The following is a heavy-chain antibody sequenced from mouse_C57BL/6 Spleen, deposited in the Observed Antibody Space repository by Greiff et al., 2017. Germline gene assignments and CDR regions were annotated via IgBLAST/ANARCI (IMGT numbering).Heavy chain of an antibody. D-gene: IGHD1-1*01. J-gene: IGHJ3*01. CDR2: INTYNGGT. CDR1: GYTFTDYY. Sequence: EVQLQQSGPVLVKPGASVKMTCKASGYTFTDYYMNWVKQSHGKSLEWIGVINTYNGGTSYNQKFQGKATLTFYKSSSTAYMELNSLTSEDSAVYYCARQGTTVVATRGFAYWGQGTLVTVSA. V-gene: IGHV1-19*01. CDR3: ARQGTTVVATRGFAY.